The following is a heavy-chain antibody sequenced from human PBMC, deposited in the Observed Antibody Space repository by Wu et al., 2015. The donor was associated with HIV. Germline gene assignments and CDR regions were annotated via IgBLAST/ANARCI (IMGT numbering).Heavy chain of an antibody. CDR2: INPNSGGT. D-gene: IGHD1-26*01. CDR3: ARVFMGHFYYYYMDV. Sequence: QVQLVQSGAEVKKPGASVKVSCTASGYTFTDFHIHWVRQAPGQGLEWMGWINPNSGGTNYAQKFQGRVTMTRDTSIATSYMELSSLRSDDTAVFYCARVFMGHFYYYYMDVWGKGDHGSPSP. V-gene: IGHV1-2*02. CDR1: GYTFTDFH. J-gene: IGHJ6*03.